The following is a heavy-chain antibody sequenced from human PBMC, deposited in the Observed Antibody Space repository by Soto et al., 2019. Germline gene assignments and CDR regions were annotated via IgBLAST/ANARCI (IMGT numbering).Heavy chain of an antibody. D-gene: IGHD3-3*01. V-gene: IGHV3-30*18. Sequence: GGSLRLSCAASGFTFSSYGMHWVRQAPGKGLEWVAVISYDGSNKYYADSVKGRFTISRDNSKNTLYLQMNSLRAEDTAVYYCAKDGETYYDFWSGPSRGGMDVWGQGTTVTVSS. CDR1: GFTFSSYG. J-gene: IGHJ6*02. CDR2: ISYDGSNK. CDR3: AKDGETYYDFWSGPSRGGMDV.